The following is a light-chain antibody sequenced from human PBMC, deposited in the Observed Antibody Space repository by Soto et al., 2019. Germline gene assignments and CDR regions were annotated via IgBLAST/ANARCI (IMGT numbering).Light chain of an antibody. Sequence: DIQMTQSPSSLSASVGDSVTFTCRASQSIDRYLNWYQQKPGQAPKFLICGVSTLASGVPSRFSGSGFGTEFTLTIRSLQPEDFATYYCQQSHSSPLTFGGGTKVEIK. CDR2: GVS. V-gene: IGKV1-39*01. J-gene: IGKJ4*01. CDR1: QSIDRY. CDR3: QQSHSSPLT.